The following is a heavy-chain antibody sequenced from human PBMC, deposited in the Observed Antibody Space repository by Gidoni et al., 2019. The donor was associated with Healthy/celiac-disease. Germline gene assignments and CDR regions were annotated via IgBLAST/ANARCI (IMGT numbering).Heavy chain of an antibody. CDR1: GYTFTGYY. V-gene: IGHV1-2*02. J-gene: IGHJ4*02. Sequence: QVQLVQSGAEVKKPGASVTVCGKASGYTFTGYYMHLVRQATGQGLEWMGWINPISGGTNYAQKFQGRVTMTRDTSISTAYMELSRLRSDDTAVYYCARVRRYGSGSYYNDLAYWGQGTLVTVSS. CDR2: INPISGGT. D-gene: IGHD3-10*01. CDR3: ARVRRYGSGSYYNDLAY.